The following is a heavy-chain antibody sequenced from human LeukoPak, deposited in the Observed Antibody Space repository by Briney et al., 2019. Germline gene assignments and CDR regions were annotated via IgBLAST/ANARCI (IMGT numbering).Heavy chain of an antibody. CDR1: GGSLNSFSHY. CDR3: ARGLAHGGIANWFDP. CDR2: IFSSGST. V-gene: IGHV4-39*06. J-gene: IGHJ5*02. D-gene: IGHD2-21*01. Sequence: SETLSLACSVPGGSLNSFSHYWAWIRQPPGKGLEWIGCIFSSGSTYYNPSLQSRVTFSLDKSNNHFALKLTSLTAADTAVYYCARGLAHGGIANWFDPWGQGTLVTVSS.